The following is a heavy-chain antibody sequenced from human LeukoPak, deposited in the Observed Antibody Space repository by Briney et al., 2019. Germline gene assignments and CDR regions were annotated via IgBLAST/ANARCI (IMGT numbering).Heavy chain of an antibody. CDR1: GGTFSSYA. D-gene: IGHD3-9*01. CDR2: IRGDNGNT. CDR3: ARVDLLTGYYFFDY. V-gene: IGHV1-18*01. J-gene: IGHJ4*02. Sequence: ASVKVSCKASGGTFSSYAISWVRQAPGQGLEWVGWIRGDNGNTNYAQKLQGRVTMTTDTSTSTAYMELRSLGSDETAVYYCARVDLLTGYYFFDYWGQGTLVTVSS.